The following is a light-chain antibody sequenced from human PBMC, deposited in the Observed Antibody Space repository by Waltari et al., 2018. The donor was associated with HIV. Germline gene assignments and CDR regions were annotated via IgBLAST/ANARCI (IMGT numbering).Light chain of an antibody. V-gene: IGLV2-18*02. CDR1: NSDIGSYNR. Sequence: QSALTQPLAVSGSPGQSVTISCTGTNSDIGSYNRVCWYQQTPGTAPNLVIYDVSSRPSGFPNRFSGSKSGNTAALTISGLQAEDEGDYYCSSYTTTTAHVFGTGTKVTVL. CDR3: SSYTTTTAHV. CDR2: DVS. J-gene: IGLJ1*01.